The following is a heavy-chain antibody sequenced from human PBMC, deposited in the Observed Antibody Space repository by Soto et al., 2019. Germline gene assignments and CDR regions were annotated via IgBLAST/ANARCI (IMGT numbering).Heavy chain of an antibody. CDR3: AREWLQYNFGY. D-gene: IGHD5-12*01. V-gene: IGHV3-74*01. Sequence: HPGGSLRLSCAASGVTFSSYWMHWVRQTPGEGLVWVSRINSDGSSSTYADSVKGRFTISRDNAKNMLYLQMNSLRAEDTAVYYCAREWLQYNFGYWGQGALVTVSS. J-gene: IGHJ4*02. CDR1: GVTFSSYW. CDR2: INSDGSSS.